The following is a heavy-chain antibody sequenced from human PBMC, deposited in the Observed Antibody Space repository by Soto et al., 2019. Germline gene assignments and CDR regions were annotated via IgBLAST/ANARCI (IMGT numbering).Heavy chain of an antibody. V-gene: IGHV4-61*01. J-gene: IGHJ4*02. D-gene: IGHD3-3*01. CDR3: ALLRFLEWSNGYFDY. Sequence: SETLSLTCTVSGGSVSSGSYYWSWIRQPPGKGLEWIGYIYYSGSTNYNPSLKSRVTISVDTSKNQFSLKLSSVTAADTAVYYCALLRFLEWSNGYFDYWGQGTLVTVSS. CDR2: IYYSGST. CDR1: GGSVSSGSYY.